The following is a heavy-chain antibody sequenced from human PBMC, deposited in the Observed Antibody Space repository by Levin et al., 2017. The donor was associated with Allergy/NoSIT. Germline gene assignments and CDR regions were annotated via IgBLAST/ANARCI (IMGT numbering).Heavy chain of an antibody. Sequence: KISCEVSGGTLGNYAARWVRQAPGQGLEWMGGITPIYDPAHYAQKFQGRLTIIADESTSTVYMELNSLTSEDTAVYYCARGLRFLGNEYWGQGTLVTVSS. CDR2: ITPIYDPA. CDR3: ARGLRFLGNEY. CDR1: GGTLGNYA. J-gene: IGHJ4*02. V-gene: IGHV1-69*01. D-gene: IGHD3-3*01.